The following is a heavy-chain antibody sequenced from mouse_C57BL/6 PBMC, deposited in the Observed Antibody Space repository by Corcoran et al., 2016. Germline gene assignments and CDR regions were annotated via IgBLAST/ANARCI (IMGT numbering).Heavy chain of an antibody. J-gene: IGHJ4*01. Sequence: QIQLVQSGPELKKPGETVKISCKASGYTFTTYGMSWVKQAPGKGLKWMGWINTDSGVPTDADYFKGRFAFSLETSASPAYLQNNNLKNEDTATYVCARGGYYGSSSYYAMDYWGQGTAVTVAS. CDR3: ARGGYYGSSSYYAMDY. V-gene: IGHV9-3*01. CDR1: GYTFTTYG. CDR2: INTDSGVP. D-gene: IGHD1-1*01.